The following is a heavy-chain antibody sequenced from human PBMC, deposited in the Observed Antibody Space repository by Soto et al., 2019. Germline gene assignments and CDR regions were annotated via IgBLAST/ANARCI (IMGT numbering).Heavy chain of an antibody. CDR3: ARIIAARKDGPLGFDY. D-gene: IGHD6-6*01. J-gene: IGHJ4*02. Sequence: GESLKISCKGSGYSFTSYWIGWVRQMPGKGLEWMGIIYPGDSDTRYSPSFQGQVTISADKSISTAYLQWSSLKASDTAMYYCARIIAARKDGPLGFDYWGQGTLVTVSS. V-gene: IGHV5-51*01. CDR2: IYPGDSDT. CDR1: GYSFTSYW.